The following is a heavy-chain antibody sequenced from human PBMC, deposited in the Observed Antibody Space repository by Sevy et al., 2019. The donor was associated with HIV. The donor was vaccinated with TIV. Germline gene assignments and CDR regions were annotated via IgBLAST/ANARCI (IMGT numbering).Heavy chain of an antibody. V-gene: IGHV3-30*04. Sequence: GGSLRLACTASGFVFSSYAMHWVRQAPGKGLEWVAFIAYDGSNKNYADSVKGRFTLSRDNSKNTLYLQMNSLGAEDTAVYYCARPRFLEWLSSAAFDIWGQGTMVTVSS. CDR2: IAYDGSNK. CDR3: ARPRFLEWLSSAAFDI. J-gene: IGHJ3*02. D-gene: IGHD3-3*01. CDR1: GFVFSSYA.